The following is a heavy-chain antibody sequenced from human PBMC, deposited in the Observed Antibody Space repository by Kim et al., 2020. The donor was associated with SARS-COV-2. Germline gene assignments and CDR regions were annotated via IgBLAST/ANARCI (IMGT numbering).Heavy chain of an antibody. Sequence: GGSLRLSCAASGFTFSSYAMSWVRQAPGKGLEWVSAISGSGGSTYYADSVKGRFTISRDNSKNTLYLQMNSLRAEDTAVYYCAKDPGLLWFGELTWVAEYFQHWGQGTLVTVSS. V-gene: IGHV3-23*01. CDR2: ISGSGGST. D-gene: IGHD3-10*01. CDR3: AKDPGLLWFGELTWVAEYFQH. CDR1: GFTFSSYA. J-gene: IGHJ1*01.